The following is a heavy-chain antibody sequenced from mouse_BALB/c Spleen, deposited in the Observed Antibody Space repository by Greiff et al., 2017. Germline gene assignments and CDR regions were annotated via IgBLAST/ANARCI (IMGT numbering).Heavy chain of an antibody. D-gene: IGHD1-2*01. V-gene: IGHV5-12-1*01. CDR1: GFAFSSYD. CDR3: ARPITTAYFDD. J-gene: IGHJ2*01. Sequence: EVMLVESGGGLVKPGGSLKLSCAASGFAFSSYDMSWVRQTPEKRLEWVAYISSGGGSTYYPDTVKGRFTISRDNAKNTLYRQMSSLKSEDTAMYYCARPITTAYFDDWGQGTTLTVSS. CDR2: ISSGGGST.